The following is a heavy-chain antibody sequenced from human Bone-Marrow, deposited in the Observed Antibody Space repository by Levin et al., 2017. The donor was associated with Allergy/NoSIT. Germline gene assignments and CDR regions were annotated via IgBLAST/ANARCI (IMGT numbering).Heavy chain of an antibody. J-gene: IGHJ4*02. Sequence: PGGSLRLSCAASGFTVSSNYMSWVRQAPGKGLEWVSVIYSGGSTYYADSVKGRFTISRDNSKNTLYLQMNSLRAEDTAVYYCARDYYDSSGYYGHFDYWGQGTLVTVSS. CDR3: ARDYYDSSGYYGHFDY. D-gene: IGHD3-22*01. V-gene: IGHV3-66*01. CDR2: IYSGGST. CDR1: GFTVSSNY.